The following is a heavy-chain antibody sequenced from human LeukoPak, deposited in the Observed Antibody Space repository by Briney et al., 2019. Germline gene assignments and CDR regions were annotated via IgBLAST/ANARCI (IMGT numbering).Heavy chain of an antibody. D-gene: IGHD2-8*01. Sequence: GASVKVSCKASGYTFTSYGISWVRQAPGQGLEWMGWISACNGNTNYAQKLQGRVTMTTDTSTSTAYMELRSLRSDDTAVYYCARDHRDCTNGVCYSGGSDAFDIWGQGTMVTVSS. J-gene: IGHJ3*02. V-gene: IGHV1-18*01. CDR1: GYTFTSYG. CDR3: ARDHRDCTNGVCYSGGSDAFDI. CDR2: ISACNGNT.